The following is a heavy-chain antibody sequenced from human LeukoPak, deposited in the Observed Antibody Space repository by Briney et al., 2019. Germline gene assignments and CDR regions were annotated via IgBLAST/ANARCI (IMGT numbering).Heavy chain of an antibody. CDR1: GYTFTSYY. D-gene: IGHD1/OR15-1a*01. J-gene: IGHJ4*02. CDR3: ARERPNMCYFDY. CDR2: ISPSAGST. Sequence: GASVKVSCKASGYTFTSYYVHWVRQAPGQGPDYMGIISPSAGSTNYAQKFQGRITMTRDTSTSTVYMELSSPVSEDTAVYYCARERPNMCYFDYRGQGTLVTVSS. V-gene: IGHV1-46*01.